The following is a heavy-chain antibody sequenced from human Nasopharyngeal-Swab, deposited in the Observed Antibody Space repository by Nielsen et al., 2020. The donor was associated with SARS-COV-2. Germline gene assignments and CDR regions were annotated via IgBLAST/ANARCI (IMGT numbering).Heavy chain of an antibody. D-gene: IGHD6-19*01. CDR3: ARGSVAGPFDY. V-gene: IGHV3-33*01. Sequence: VRQAPGKGLEWVAIIWYDGNNKYYGDSVKGRFTISRDNSKNTPYLQMNSLRAEDSAVYYCARGSVAGPFDYWGQGTLVTVSS. CDR2: IWYDGNNK. J-gene: IGHJ4*02.